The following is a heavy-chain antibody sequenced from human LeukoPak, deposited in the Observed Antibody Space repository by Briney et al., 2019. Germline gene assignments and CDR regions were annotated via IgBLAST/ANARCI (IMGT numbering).Heavy chain of an antibody. Sequence: SETLSLTCAVYGGSFSGYYWSWIRQPPGKGLEWIGEINHSGSTNYNPSLKSRVTISVDTSKNQFSLKLSSATAADTAVYYCARGDSSGWLRYNYYYYYYMDVWGKGTTVTVSS. CDR1: GGSFSGYY. V-gene: IGHV4-34*01. J-gene: IGHJ6*03. CDR2: INHSGST. D-gene: IGHD6-19*01. CDR3: ARGDSSGWLRYNYYYYYYMDV.